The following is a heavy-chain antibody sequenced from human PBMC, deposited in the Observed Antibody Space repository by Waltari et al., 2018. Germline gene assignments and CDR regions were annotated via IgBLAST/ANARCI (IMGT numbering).Heavy chain of an antibody. J-gene: IGHJ3*02. V-gene: IGHV4-34*01. Sequence: VQLQQWGAGLLKPSETLSLTCAVYGGSFSGYYWSWIRQPPGKGVEWIGESNHSGSTNYNPSLKSRVTISVDTSKNQFSLKLSSVTAADTAVYYCARRRLAAAGRAFDIWGQGTMVTVSS. CDR1: GGSFSGYY. CDR3: ARRRLAAAGRAFDI. D-gene: IGHD6-13*01. CDR2: SNHSGST.